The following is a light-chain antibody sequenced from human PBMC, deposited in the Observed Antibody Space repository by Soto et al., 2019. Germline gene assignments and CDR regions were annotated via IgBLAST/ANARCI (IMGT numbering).Light chain of an antibody. CDR1: QSVSSTY. J-gene: IGKJ2*01. Sequence: EIVLTQSPGTLSLSPGERATLSCRASQSVSSTYLAWYQQKPGQAPRLLIYGASSMATGIPDRFGGSGSGTDFTLTISRLEPEDFAVYYCQRYDISPFPFGQGTKLEIK. V-gene: IGKV3-20*01. CDR3: QRYDISPFP. CDR2: GAS.